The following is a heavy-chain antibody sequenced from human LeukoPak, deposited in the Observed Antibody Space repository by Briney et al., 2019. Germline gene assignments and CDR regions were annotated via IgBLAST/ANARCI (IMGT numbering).Heavy chain of an antibody. CDR1: ASTFTSIS. V-gene: IGHV1-18*04. CDR2: IGINNGDT. J-gene: IGHJ4*02. CDR3: RRDHCRGGNCPSFDY. D-gene: IGHD2-15*01. Sequence: ASVTLTLYCAASTFTSISIGLMRLPQGQGQGRVGCIGINNGDTNYAQKSQGRVTMTTNTSTSTAYMDLRSLRSDDTAVYYCRRDHCRGGNCPSFDYWGQGTLVTVSS.